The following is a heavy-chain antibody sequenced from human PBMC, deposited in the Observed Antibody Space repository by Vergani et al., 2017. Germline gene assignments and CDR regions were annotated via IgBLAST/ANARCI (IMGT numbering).Heavy chain of an antibody. CDR3: ATQMGDFWRGYYPLVNDY. D-gene: IGHD3-3*01. CDR2: IYYSGST. V-gene: IGHV4-39*01. J-gene: IGHJ4*02. CDR1: GGSISSSSYY. Sequence: QLQLQESGPGLVKPSETLSLTRTVSGGSISSSSYYWGWIRQPPGKGLEWIGSIYYSGSTYYNPSLKCRVTISVDTSKNQFSLKLSSVTAADTAVYYCATQMGDFWRGYYPLVNDYWGQGTLVTVSS.